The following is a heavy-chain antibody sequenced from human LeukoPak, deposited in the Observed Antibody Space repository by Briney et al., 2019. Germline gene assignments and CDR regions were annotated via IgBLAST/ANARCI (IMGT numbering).Heavy chain of an antibody. D-gene: IGHD1-26*01. CDR2: IYSGGST. Sequence: PGGSLRLSCAASGFTVSSNYMSWVRQAPGKGLEWVSVIYSGGSTYYADSVKGRFTISRDNSKNTLYLQMNSLRAEDTAVYYCAKEPRKSPYLYYFDYWGQGTLVTVSS. CDR1: GFTVSSNY. J-gene: IGHJ4*02. V-gene: IGHV3-66*01. CDR3: AKEPRKSPYLYYFDY.